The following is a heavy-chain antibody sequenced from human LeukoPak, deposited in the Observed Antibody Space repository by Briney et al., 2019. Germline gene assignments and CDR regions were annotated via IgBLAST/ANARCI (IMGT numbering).Heavy chain of an antibody. CDR2: ISCDGSNK. V-gene: IGHV3-30-3*01. D-gene: IGHD4-23*01. CDR1: GFTFSSYD. J-gene: IGHJ4*02. CDR3: LLGHYGGLFDN. Sequence: GGSLRLSCAASGFTFSSYDMHWVRQAPGKGLEWVAIISCDGSNKDYADPVKGRFTICRDNSKNTLYVQRNIRRVEDTAVYHCLLGHYGGLFDNWGQGTLVTVSS.